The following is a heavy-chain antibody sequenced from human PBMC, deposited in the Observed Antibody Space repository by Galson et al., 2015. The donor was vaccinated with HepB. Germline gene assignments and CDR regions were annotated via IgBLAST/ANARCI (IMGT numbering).Heavy chain of an antibody. Sequence: SLRLSCAASGFTFSSYAMHWVRQAPGKGLEWVAVISYDGNNKYYADSVKGRITISRDNSKNTLYLQMNSLRAEDTAVYYCARDRYNNGWPDYWGQGTLVTVSS. CDR2: ISYDGNNK. CDR1: GFTFSSYA. D-gene: IGHD6-19*01. J-gene: IGHJ4*02. CDR3: ARDRYNNGWPDY. V-gene: IGHV3-30*04.